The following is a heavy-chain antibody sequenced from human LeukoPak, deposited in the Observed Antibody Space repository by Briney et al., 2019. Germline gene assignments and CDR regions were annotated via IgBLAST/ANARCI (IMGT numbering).Heavy chain of an antibody. Sequence: SETLSLTCTVSGGSISSYYWSWIRQPPGKGLEWIGYIYYSGSTNYNPSLKSRVTISVDTSKNQFSLKLGSVTAADTAVYYCASGGGYLNYWGQGTLVTVSS. J-gene: IGHJ4*02. CDR2: IYYSGST. D-gene: IGHD3-16*01. CDR3: ASGGGYLNY. CDR1: GGSISSYY. V-gene: IGHV4-59*01.